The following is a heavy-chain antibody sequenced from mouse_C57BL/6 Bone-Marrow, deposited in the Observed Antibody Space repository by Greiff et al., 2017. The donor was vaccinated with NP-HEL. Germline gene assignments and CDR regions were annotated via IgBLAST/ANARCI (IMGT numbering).Heavy chain of an antibody. CDR3: ARHRQLRPYYNALDY. CDR2: IDPANGNT. D-gene: IGHD3-2*02. Sequence: EVQLVESVAELVRPGASVKLSCTASGFTFKNSYMHWVKQRPEQGLEWIGRIDPANGNTKYAQKFQGKATITVDTSSNTAYLQLINLTTKGTTIYYCARHRQLRPYYNALDYWGQGTSVTVSS. V-gene: IGHV14-3*01. J-gene: IGHJ4*01. CDR1: GFTFKNSY.